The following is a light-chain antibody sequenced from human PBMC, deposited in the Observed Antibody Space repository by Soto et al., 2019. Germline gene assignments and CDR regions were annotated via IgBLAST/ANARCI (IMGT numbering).Light chain of an antibody. Sequence: QSVLTQPASVSGSPGQSITISCTGTTSDVGGYNYVTWYQQCPGQAPKIIIYDVNRRPPGVSDRFSGSKSGNTASLTVSDLQAGDEADCFCCSFTNIKTVVFGGGTKVTVL. J-gene: IGLJ1*01. CDR3: CSFTNIKTVV. CDR1: TSDVGGYNY. V-gene: IGLV2-14*03. CDR2: DVN.